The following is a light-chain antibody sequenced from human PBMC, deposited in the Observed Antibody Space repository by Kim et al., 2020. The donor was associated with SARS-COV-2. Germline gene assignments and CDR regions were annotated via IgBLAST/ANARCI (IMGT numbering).Light chain of an antibody. CDR2: YDS. V-gene: IGLV3-21*04. CDR1: NIGSKS. J-gene: IGLJ3*02. Sequence: APGKTAEITCGGNNIGSKSVHWDQQKPGQAPVLVIYYDSDRPSGIPERFSGSNSGNTATLTISRVEAGDEADYYCQVWDSSSDHPVFGGGTQLTVL. CDR3: QVWDSSSDHPV.